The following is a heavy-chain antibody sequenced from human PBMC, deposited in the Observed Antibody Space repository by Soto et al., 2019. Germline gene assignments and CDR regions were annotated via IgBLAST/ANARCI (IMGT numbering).Heavy chain of an antibody. J-gene: IGHJ3*02. Sequence: EVQLVEAGGGLVQPGRSLRLSCAGSGFTFDDYAMHWVRQAAGKGLEWVSGISWDSDMIEYADSVQGRFTISRDNAKDMLHLQMFSLRAEDTAVYYCAKDARILDYDFWSGGNDAFDIWGQGTMVTVSS. D-gene: IGHD3-3*01. CDR2: ISWDSDMI. CDR1: GFTFDDYA. CDR3: AKDARILDYDFWSGGNDAFDI. V-gene: IGHV3-9*01.